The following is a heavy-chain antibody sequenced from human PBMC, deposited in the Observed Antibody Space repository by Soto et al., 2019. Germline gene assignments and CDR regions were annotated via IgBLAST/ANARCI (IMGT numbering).Heavy chain of an antibody. V-gene: IGHV3-23*01. Sequence: EVQLLESGGGLVQPGGSLRLSCAASGFTFGSYGMSWVRQAPGKGLEWISGLSGSANSTYTKYADSVKGRFTISRDNPKSTLYLQMHSLRVEDTAVYYCTRDSGYDSTDWGQGTLVTVSS. CDR1: GFTFGSYG. CDR2: LSGSANST. J-gene: IGHJ4*02. CDR3: TRDSGYDSTD. D-gene: IGHD3-22*01.